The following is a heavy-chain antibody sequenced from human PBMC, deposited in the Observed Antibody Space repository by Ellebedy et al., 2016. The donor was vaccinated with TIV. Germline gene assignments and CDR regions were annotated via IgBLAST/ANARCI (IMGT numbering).Heavy chain of an antibody. CDR2: INPSGGST. V-gene: IGHV1-46*01. J-gene: IGHJ4*02. CDR3: AKDGVVPASILY. Sequence: ASVKVSCKASGYSFTSYHMHWVRQAPGQGLEWMGIINPSGGSTSYAQKFQGRVTISADESTRTAYMEVRSLRSEDTAVYYCAKDGVVPASILYWGQGTLVTVSS. D-gene: IGHD2-2*01. CDR1: GYSFTSYH.